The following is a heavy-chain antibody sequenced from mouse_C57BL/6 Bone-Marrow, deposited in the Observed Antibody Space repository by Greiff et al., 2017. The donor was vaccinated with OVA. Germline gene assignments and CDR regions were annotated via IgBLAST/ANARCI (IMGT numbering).Heavy chain of an antibody. CDR2: ISDGGSYT. J-gene: IGHJ3*01. Sequence: EVKLVESGGGLVKPGGSLKLSCAASGFTFSSYAMSWVRQTPEKRLEWVATISDGGSYTYYPDNVKGRFTISRDNAKNNLYLQMSHLKSEDTAMYYCARGSTRFAYWGRGTLVTVSA. CDR3: ARGSTRFAY. CDR1: GFTFSSYA. D-gene: IGHD1-1*01. V-gene: IGHV5-4*03.